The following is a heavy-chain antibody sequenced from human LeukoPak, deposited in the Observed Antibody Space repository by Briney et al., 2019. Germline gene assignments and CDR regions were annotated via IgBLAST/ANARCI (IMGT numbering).Heavy chain of an antibody. Sequence: KPSETLSLTCAVYGGSFSGYYWSWIRQPPGKGLEWIGEINHSGSTNYDPSLKSRVTISVDTSKNQFSLKLSSVTAADTAVYYCARAVGVSYYYGSGAFYYMDVWGKGTTVTVSS. J-gene: IGHJ6*03. CDR3: ARAVGVSYYYGSGAFYYMDV. CDR1: GGSFSGYY. V-gene: IGHV4-34*01. D-gene: IGHD3-10*01. CDR2: INHSGST.